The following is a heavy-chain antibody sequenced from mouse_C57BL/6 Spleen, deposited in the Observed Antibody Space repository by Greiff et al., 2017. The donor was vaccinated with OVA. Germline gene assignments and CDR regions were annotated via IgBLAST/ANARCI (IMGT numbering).Heavy chain of an antibody. D-gene: IGHD2-5*01. CDR2: LYPGDGDT. CDR3: ARGSNPGGDY. V-gene: IGHV1-82*01. J-gene: IGHJ4*01. CDR1: GYAFSSSW. Sequence: QVQLQQSGPELVKPRASVKISCKASGYAFSSSWLNWVKQRPGKGLAWIGRLYPGDGDTNYNGKFKGKATLTADKSSSTAYMQLSSRTSEDSAVYFCARGSNPGGDYWGQGTSVTVSS.